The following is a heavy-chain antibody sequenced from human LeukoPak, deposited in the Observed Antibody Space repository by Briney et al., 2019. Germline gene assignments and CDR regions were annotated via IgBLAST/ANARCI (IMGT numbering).Heavy chain of an antibody. CDR2: IYHSGST. J-gene: IGHJ6*03. Sequence: SETLSLTCAVSGYSISSGYYWGWIRQPPGKGPEWIGSIYHSGSTYYNPSLKSRVTISVDTSKNQFSLKLSSVTAADTAVYYCARVGGVGYYYYMDVWGKGTTVTVSS. V-gene: IGHV4-38-2*01. CDR1: GYSISSGYY. CDR3: ARVGGVGYYYYMDV. D-gene: IGHD3-16*01.